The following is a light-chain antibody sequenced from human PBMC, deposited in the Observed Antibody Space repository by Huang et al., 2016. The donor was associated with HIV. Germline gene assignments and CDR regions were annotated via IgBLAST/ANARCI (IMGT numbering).Light chain of an antibody. CDR2: DAS. Sequence: EIVLTQSPATLSLSPVERATLSCSASQSVSSYLAWYQQRPGQAPRRLIYDASNRATGIPARFSGSGSGTDFTLTISSLEPEDFAVYYCQQRSNWPPLTFGGGTKVEIK. V-gene: IGKV3-11*01. CDR3: QQRSNWPPLT. CDR1: QSVSSY. J-gene: IGKJ4*01.